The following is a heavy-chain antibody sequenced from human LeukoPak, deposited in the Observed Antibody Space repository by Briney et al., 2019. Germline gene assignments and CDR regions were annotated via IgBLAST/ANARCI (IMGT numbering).Heavy chain of an antibody. J-gene: IGHJ4*02. CDR3: AKELVVVAAESNY. V-gene: IGHV3-11*05. D-gene: IGHD2-15*01. Sequence: GRFTISRDNAKNSLYLQMNSLRAEDTAVYYCAKELVVVAAESNYWGQGTLVTVSS.